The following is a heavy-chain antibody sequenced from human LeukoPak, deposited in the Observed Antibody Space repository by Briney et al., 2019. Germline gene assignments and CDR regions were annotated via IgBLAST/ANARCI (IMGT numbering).Heavy chain of an antibody. CDR2: ISSSGSTI. D-gene: IGHD3-10*01. J-gene: IGHJ4*02. CDR1: GFTFSDYY. CDR3: ASGPPMVRGAMADY. Sequence: PGGSLRLSCAASGFTFSDYYMSWIRQAPGKGLEWVSYISSSGSTIYYADSVKGRFTISRDNAKNSLYLRMNSLRAEDTAVYYCASGPPMVRGAMADYWGQGTLVTVSS. V-gene: IGHV3-11*01.